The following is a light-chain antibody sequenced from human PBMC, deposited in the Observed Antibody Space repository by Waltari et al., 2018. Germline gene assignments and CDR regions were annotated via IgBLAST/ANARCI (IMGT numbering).Light chain of an antibody. CDR2: GNS. CDR1: RSNIGAGYD. J-gene: IGLJ2*01. CDR3: QSYDSSSGVV. Sequence: QSVLTQPPSVSGAPGQRVTISCTGRRSNIGAGYDVHWYQQLPGTAPKLLIYGNSNRPSGVPDRFSGSKSGTSASLAITGLQAEDEADYYCQSYDSSSGVVFGGGTKLTVL. V-gene: IGLV1-40*01.